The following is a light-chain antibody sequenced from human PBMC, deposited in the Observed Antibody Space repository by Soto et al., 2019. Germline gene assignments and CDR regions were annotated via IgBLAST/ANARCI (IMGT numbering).Light chain of an antibody. CDR3: EHYNSFPIT. V-gene: IGKV1-33*01. J-gene: IGKJ5*01. CDR1: QNIRNY. Sequence: DIQMTQSPSSLSASLGDRVTITCQASQNIRNYLNWYQQKTGQGPKLLIYDASQLETGVPSRFSGSGSGTDFNFTINSLQPEDIGTYYCEHYNSFPITFGQGTRLDIK. CDR2: DAS.